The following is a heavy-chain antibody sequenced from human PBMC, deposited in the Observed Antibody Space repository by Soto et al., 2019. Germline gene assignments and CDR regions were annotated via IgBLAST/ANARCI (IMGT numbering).Heavy chain of an antibody. CDR2: TYYRSKWYI. CDR3: TRGGIAAAGTPFDP. Sequence: QAQSLSGALPVGTLYRNRAAWNWYKQSPSRGLEWLGRTYYRSKWYIEYAVSVKSRITINPDTSKNQFSLQLNSVTPEDTAVYYYTRGGIAAAGTPFDPSGEAPL. J-gene: IGHJ5*02. CDR1: VGTLYRNRAA. D-gene: IGHD6-13*01. V-gene: IGHV6-1*01.